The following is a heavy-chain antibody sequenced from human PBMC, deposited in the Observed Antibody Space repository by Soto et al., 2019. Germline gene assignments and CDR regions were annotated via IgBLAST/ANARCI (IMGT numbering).Heavy chain of an antibody. CDR2: INHSGST. Sequence: SETLSLTCAFYVGSFSVYYWSWIRQPPGKGLDSIGEINHSGSTNYNPSLKSRVTISVDTSKNQFSLKLSSVTAADTAVYYCARASIVVVPAAILYYYYGMDVWGQGTTVTVSS. CDR3: ARASIVVVPAAILYYYYGMDV. CDR1: VGSFSVYY. J-gene: IGHJ6*01. D-gene: IGHD2-2*02. V-gene: IGHV4-34*01.